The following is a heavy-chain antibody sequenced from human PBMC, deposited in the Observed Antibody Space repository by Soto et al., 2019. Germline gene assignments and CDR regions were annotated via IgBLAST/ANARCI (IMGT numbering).Heavy chain of an antibody. CDR1: GYILTGYS. V-gene: IGHV1-2*02. CDR3: ARGYGSSPNMELRFGMDV. CDR2: IDPNRGAT. J-gene: IGHJ6*02. D-gene: IGHD5-18*01. Sequence: QVYLVQSGAEVRRPGASVKVSCTAFGYILTGYSLHWVRQAPGQGLEWMGWIDPNRGATNSAERFHGRVSMTRETSISAAYLELSSLGSDDTAVFYCARGYGSSPNMELRFGMDVWGQGTKISVSS.